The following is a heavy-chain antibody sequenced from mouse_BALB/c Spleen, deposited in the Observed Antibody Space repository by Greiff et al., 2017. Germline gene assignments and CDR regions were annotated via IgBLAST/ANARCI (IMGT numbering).Heavy chain of an antibody. Sequence: QVQLKQSGPELVKPGASVRISCKASGYTFTSYYIHWVKQRPGQGLEWIGWIYPGNVNTKYNEKFKGKATLTADKSSSTAYMQLSSLTSEDSAVYFCARGDYDSRMDYWGQGTSVTVSS. V-gene: IGHV1S56*01. D-gene: IGHD2-4*01. J-gene: IGHJ4*01. CDR1: GYTFTSYY. CDR2: IYPGNVNT. CDR3: ARGDYDSRMDY.